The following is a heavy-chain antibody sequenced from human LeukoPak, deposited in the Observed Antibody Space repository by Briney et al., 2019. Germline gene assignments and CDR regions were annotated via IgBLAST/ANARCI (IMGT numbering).Heavy chain of an antibody. D-gene: IGHD2-2*01. CDR3: ARDVRERVVPAAMAKPFDY. V-gene: IGHV1-18*01. J-gene: IGHJ4*02. CDR2: ISAYNGNT. CDR1: GYTFTSYG. Sequence: VGSVKVSCKASGYTFTSYGISWVRQAPGQGLEWMGWISAYNGNTNYAQKLQGRVTMTTDTSTSTAYMELRSLRSDDTAVYYCARDVRERVVPAAMAKPFDYWGQGTLVTVSS.